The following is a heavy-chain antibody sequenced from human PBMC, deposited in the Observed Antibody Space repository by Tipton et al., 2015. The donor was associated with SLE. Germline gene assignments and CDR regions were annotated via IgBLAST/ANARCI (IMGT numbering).Heavy chain of an antibody. D-gene: IGHD6-6*01. CDR1: GGSISSGGYY. CDR2: IYYSGST. J-gene: IGHJ4*02. CDR3: ARRTRIAARSPFDY. V-gene: IGHV4-31*02. Sequence: LRLSCTVSGGSISSGGYYWSWIRQHPGKGLEWIGYIYYSGSTYYNPSLKSRVTISVDTSKNQFSLKLSSVTAADTAVYYCARRTRIAARSPFDYWGQGTLVTVSS.